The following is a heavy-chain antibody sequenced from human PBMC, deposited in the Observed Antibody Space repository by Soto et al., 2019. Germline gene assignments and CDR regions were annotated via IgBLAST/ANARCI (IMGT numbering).Heavy chain of an antibody. J-gene: IGHJ6*02. V-gene: IGHV1-69*13. CDR2: IIPVFGTA. CDR3: ARVRRGCTNGVCYIGPCVDYYGNDD. Sequence: PSVKVSCKASGGTFSSYAISWVRQAPGQGLEWMGGIIPVFGTANYAQKFQGRVTITADESTSTAYMELSSLRSEDTAVYYCARVRRGCTNGVCYIGPCVDYYGNDDWGQGTTVTVPS. CDR1: GGTFSSYA. D-gene: IGHD2-8*01.